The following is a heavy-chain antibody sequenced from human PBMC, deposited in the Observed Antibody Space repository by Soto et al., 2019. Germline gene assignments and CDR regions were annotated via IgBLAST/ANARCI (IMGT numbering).Heavy chain of an antibody. V-gene: IGHV3-7*03. J-gene: IGHJ6*02. CDR1: GFTFSSYW. Sequence: GGSLRLSCAASGFTFSSYWMSWVRQAPGKGLEWVANIKQDGSEKYYVDSVKGRFTISRDNAKNSLYLQMNSLRAEDTAVYYCARDRLWFGEIKGMDVWGQGTTVTVSS. D-gene: IGHD3-10*01. CDR2: IKQDGSEK. CDR3: ARDRLWFGEIKGMDV.